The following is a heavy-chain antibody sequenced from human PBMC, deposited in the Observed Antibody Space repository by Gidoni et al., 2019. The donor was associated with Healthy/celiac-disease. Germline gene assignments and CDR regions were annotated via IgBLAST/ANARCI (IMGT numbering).Heavy chain of an antibody. V-gene: IGHV4-61*01. CDR2: IYYSGST. Sequence: QVQLQESGPGLVKPSETLSLPCTVSGGSVSRGSYYWSWIRQPPGKGLEWIGYIYYSGSTNYNPSLKSRVTISVDTSKNQFSLKLSSVTAADTAVYYCARDLGGNSCAFDIWGQGTMVTVSS. D-gene: IGHD2-21*02. CDR1: GGSVSRGSYY. J-gene: IGHJ3*02. CDR3: ARDLGGNSCAFDI.